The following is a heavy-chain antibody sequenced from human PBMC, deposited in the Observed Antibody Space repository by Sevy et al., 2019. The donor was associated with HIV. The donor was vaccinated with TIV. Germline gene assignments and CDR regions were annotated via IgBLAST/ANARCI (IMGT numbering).Heavy chain of an antibody. Sequence: SETLSLTCTVSIDSISSYSWSWIRQPPGKGLEWIGNVYNSGTTNYNPSLKSRVTISVDTSKNQISLKLNSVTAADTAVYYCARAKYYSSGTSYYMDVWGKGTTVTVSS. D-gene: IGHD3-10*01. V-gene: IGHV4-59*01. CDR3: ARAKYYSSGTSYYMDV. CDR2: VYNSGTT. J-gene: IGHJ6*03. CDR1: IDSISSYS.